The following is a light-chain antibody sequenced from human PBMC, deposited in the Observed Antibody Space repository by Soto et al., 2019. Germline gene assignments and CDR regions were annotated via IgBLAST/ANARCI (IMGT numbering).Light chain of an antibody. CDR3: SSYTTSSTRV. V-gene: IGLV2-14*03. CDR2: EVI. Sequence: QSVLTQPASVSGSPGQSITISCTGTSSDVGAYDFVSWYQQHPDKAPKLMIYEVIYRPSGVSNRFSGSKSVNTATLTISGLQSEDEGDYYCSSYTTSSTRVFVTGTKVTVL. J-gene: IGLJ1*01. CDR1: SSDVGAYDF.